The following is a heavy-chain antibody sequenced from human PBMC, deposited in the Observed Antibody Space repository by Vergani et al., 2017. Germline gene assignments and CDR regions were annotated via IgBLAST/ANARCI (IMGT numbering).Heavy chain of an antibody. V-gene: IGHV3-21*02. CDR1: GFSFSSYS. D-gene: IGHD2-8*01. CDR2: ISGSSSYV. CDR3: ARGLWDCTHIRCSPPSY. J-gene: IGHJ4*02. Sequence: EVQLVESGGGLVKPGGSLRLSCAASGFSFSSYSMNWVRQAPGKGLERGPSISGSSSYVFYRDSVEGRFTVTRANAKKSVYLQMNCLRAEDTAMYFCARGLWDCTHIRCSPPSYWGQGTQVTVSS.